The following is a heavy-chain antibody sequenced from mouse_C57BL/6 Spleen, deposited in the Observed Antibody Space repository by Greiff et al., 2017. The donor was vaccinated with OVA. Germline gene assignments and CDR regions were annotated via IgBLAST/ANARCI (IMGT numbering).Heavy chain of an antibody. J-gene: IGHJ2*01. CDR1: GFTFSDYG. D-gene: IGHD2-4*01. Sequence: EVKLMESGGGLVKPGGSLKLSCAASGFTFSDYGMHCVRQAPEKGLEWVAYISSGSSTIYYADTVKGRFTISRDNAKNTLFLQMTSLRSEDTAMYYCARHYYDYDGFDYWGQGTTLTVSS. CDR3: ARHYYDYDGFDY. CDR2: ISSGSSTI. V-gene: IGHV5-17*01.